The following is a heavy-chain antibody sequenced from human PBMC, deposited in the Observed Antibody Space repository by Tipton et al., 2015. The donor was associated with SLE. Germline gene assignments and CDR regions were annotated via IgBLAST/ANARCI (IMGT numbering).Heavy chain of an antibody. V-gene: IGHV4-38-2*02. CDR2: IDLGGAT. CDR3: AMRRPQFWCFDY. Sequence: GLVKPSETLSLTCTVSGYSLSSGYYWTWIRQPPGKGPEWIGAIDLGGATNYNPSLKSRVTISVDTSKNHFSLRLNSVTAADMAVYYCAMRRPQFWCFDYWGQGNLVTVSS. J-gene: IGHJ4*02. CDR1: GYSLSSGYY. D-gene: IGHD2-21*01.